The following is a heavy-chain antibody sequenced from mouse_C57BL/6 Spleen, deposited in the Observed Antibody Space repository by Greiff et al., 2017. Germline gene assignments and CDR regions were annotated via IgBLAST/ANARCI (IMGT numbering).Heavy chain of an antibody. Sequence: EVHLVESGGGLVQPGGSLSLSCAASGFTFTDYYMSWVRQPPGKALEWLGFIRNKANGYTTEYSASVKGRFTISRDNSQSILYLQMNALRAEDSATYYCARYTQPYAMDYWGQGTSVTVSS. J-gene: IGHJ4*01. CDR2: IRNKANGYTT. V-gene: IGHV7-3*01. CDR3: ARYTQPYAMDY. CDR1: GFTFTDYY.